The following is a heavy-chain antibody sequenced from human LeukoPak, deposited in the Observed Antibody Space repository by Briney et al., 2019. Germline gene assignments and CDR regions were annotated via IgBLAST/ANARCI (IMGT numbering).Heavy chain of an antibody. D-gene: IGHD5-12*01. J-gene: IGHJ4*02. V-gene: IGHV4-34*01. CDR2: INHSGST. CDR3: ARGGTWPTYSDY. Sequence: PSETLSLTCGVYGGSFSGYCWSWIRQPPGKGLEWIGEINHSGSTNHNPSLKSRVTISVDTSKNQFSLKLTSVTAADTAVFYCARGGTWPTYSDYWGQGILVTVSS. CDR1: GGSFSGYC.